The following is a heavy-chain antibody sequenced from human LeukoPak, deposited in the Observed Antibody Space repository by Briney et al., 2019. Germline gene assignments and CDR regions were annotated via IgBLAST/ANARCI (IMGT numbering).Heavy chain of an antibody. J-gene: IGHJ4*02. Sequence: SETLSLTCTVSGGSISSYYWSWIRQPPGKGLEWIGYIYYSGSTNYNPSLKSRVTISVDTSKNQFSLKLSSVTAADTAVYYCARTPIGMATTYYFDYWGQGTLVTVSS. CDR1: GGSISSYY. CDR2: IYYSGST. V-gene: IGHV4-59*01. CDR3: ARTPIGMATTYYFDY. D-gene: IGHD5-24*01.